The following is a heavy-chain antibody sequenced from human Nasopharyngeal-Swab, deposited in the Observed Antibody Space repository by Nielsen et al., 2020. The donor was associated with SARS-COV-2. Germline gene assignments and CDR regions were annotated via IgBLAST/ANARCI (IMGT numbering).Heavy chain of an antibody. V-gene: IGHV3-23*01. Sequence: GESLKISCAASGFTFSNFAMSWVRQTPGKGLEWVSTITAGGGTACADSVKGRFTISRDNSKNTLYLQMNSLRAEDTALYYCAGDNYRHWGQGTLVTVSS. J-gene: IGHJ4*02. CDR2: ITAGGGT. CDR3: AGDNYRH. CDR1: GFTFSNFA. D-gene: IGHD4-11*01.